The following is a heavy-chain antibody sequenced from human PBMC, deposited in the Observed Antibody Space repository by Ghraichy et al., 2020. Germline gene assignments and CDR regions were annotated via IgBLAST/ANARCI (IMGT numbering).Heavy chain of an antibody. CDR2: ISRDSSYI. CDR1: GFSFSTYS. D-gene: IGHD1-26*01. V-gene: IGHV3-21*01. Sequence: ETLSLTCAASGFSFSTYSLNWVRQAPGKGLEWVSSISRDSSYIYYADSVKGRFTISRDNAKNSLWLQMNSLRAEDTAVYYCATSPHSGSYRDNRFDPWGQGTLVTVSS. J-gene: IGHJ5*02. CDR3: ATSPHSGSYRDNRFDP.